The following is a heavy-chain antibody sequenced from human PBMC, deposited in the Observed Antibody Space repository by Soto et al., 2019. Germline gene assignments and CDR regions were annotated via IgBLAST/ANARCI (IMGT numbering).Heavy chain of an antibody. CDR2: INAGNGNT. D-gene: IGHD2-2*01. CDR1: GYTFTSYA. CDR3: ARGPNIVPAAVPGFDP. V-gene: IGHV1-3*01. J-gene: IGHJ5*02. Sequence: QVQLVQSGAEVKKPGASVKVSCKASGYTFTSYAMHWVRQAPGQRLEWMGWINAGNGNTKYSQKFQGRVTITRDTSASTAYMELSSLRSEDTAVYYCARGPNIVPAAVPGFDPWGQGTLVTVSS.